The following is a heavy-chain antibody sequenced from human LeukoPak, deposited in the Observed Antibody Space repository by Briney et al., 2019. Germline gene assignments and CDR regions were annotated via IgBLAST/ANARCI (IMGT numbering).Heavy chain of an antibody. CDR2: IKSKVDGGTT. Sequence: GGSLRLSCAASGFTVSSNYMSWVRQTPGKGLEWVGLIKSKVDGGTTDYAAPVKGRFTISRDDSKNTLYLQMSSLKIEDTAIYYCTKDPPLTGGVYSAHWGPGTLVTVSS. V-gene: IGHV3-15*01. CDR3: TKDPPLTGGVYSAH. D-gene: IGHD7-27*01. CDR1: GFTVSSNY. J-gene: IGHJ4*02.